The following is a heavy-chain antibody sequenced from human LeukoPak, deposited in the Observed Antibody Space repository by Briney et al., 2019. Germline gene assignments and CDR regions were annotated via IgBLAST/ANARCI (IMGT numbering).Heavy chain of an antibody. V-gene: IGHV3-13*01. CDR2: IWTASDT. CDR1: GFTFSSFD. J-gene: IGHJ6*03. Sequence: PGGSLRLSCAASGFTFSSFDMHWVRHPTGQGLEWVSTIWTASDTYYPGSVEGRFTLSRDNAKNSFYLQMNSLTAGDTAVYYCARGPPRGKYYYMDVWGKGTTVTVSS. D-gene: IGHD1-1*01. CDR3: ARGPPRGKYYYMDV.